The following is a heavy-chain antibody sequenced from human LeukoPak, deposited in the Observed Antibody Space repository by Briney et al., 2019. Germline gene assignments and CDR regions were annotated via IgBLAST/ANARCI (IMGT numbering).Heavy chain of an antibody. J-gene: IGHJ6*03. CDR1: GYTFTSYG. Sequence: ASVKVSCKASGYTFTSYGISWVRRAPGQGLEWMGWISAYNGNTNYAQKLQGRVTMTTDTSTSTAYMELRSLRSDDTAVYYCARGSKHLFSYYYYYMDVWGKGTTVTVSS. V-gene: IGHV1-18*01. CDR2: ISAYNGNT. D-gene: IGHD1-26*01. CDR3: ARGSKHLFSYYYYYMDV.